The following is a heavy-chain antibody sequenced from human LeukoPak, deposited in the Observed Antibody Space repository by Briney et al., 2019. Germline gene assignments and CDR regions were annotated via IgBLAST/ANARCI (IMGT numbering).Heavy chain of an antibody. CDR1: GFTFSSYS. V-gene: IGHV3-21*01. D-gene: IGHD2-2*01. J-gene: IGHJ4*02. CDR3: ARRVGVVPAALIDY. CDR2: ISSSSSYI. Sequence: GGSLRLSCAASGFTFSSYSMNWVRQAPGKGLEWVSSISSSSSYIYYADSVKGRFTISRDNAKNSLYLQMNSLRAEDTAVYYCARRVGVVPAALIDYWGQGTLVTVSS.